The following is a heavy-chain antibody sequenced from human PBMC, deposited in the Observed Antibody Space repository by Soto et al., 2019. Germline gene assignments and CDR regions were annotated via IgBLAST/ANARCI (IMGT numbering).Heavy chain of an antibody. D-gene: IGHD2-2*01. V-gene: IGHV1-18*01. CDR1: GYTFTSYG. J-gene: IGHJ6*02. CDR3: AREGGNRVVVPAAALYYYGMDV. CDR2: ISAYNGNT. Sequence: ASVKVSCKASGYTFTSYGISWVRQAPGQGLEWMGWISAYNGNTNYAQKLQGRVTMTTDTSTSTAYMELRSLRSDDTAVYYCAREGGNRVVVPAAALYYYGMDVWGQGTTVTVSS.